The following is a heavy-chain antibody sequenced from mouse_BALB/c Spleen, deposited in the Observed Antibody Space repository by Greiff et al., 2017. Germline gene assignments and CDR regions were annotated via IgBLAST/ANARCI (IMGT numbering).Heavy chain of an antibody. CDR1: GFTFSDYY. D-gene: IGHD1-1*01. CDR3: ASLYYYGSSRYFDV. Sequence: VKLVESGGGLVKPGGSLKLSCAASGFTFSDYYMYWVRQTPEKRLEWVATISDGGSYTYYPDSVKGRFTISRDNAKNNLYLQMSSLKSEDTAMYYCASLYYYGSSRYFDVWGAGTTVTVSS. J-gene: IGHJ1*01. V-gene: IGHV5-4*02. CDR2: ISDGGSYT.